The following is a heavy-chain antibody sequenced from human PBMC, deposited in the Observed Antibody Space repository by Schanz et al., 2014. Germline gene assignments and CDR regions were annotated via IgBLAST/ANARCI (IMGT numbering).Heavy chain of an antibody. V-gene: IGHV3-23*04. CDR3: ARDPGGTKTHGL. J-gene: IGHJ4*02. CDR1: GFTFSSYA. D-gene: IGHD2-15*01. Sequence: EVQLVESGGGLAQPGESVRIICEASGFTFSSYAMSWVRQAPGKGLEWVSTISASGSATYYADSVKGRLTISRDNSKNTVYLQMNSLRAEDTAVYYCARDPGGTKTHGLWGQGTLVTVSS. CDR2: ISASGSAT.